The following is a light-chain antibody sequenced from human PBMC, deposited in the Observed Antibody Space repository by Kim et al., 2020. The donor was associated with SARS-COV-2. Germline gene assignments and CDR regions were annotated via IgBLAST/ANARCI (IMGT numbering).Light chain of an antibody. CDR3: QQYNNWPLT. V-gene: IGKV3-15*01. CDR1: QSVSSK. Sequence: SPGERATLSCRTSQSVSSKLAWYQQKPGQPPRLLIYGGSTRATGIPARFSGSGSGTEFTLTISSLQSEDFAAYYCQQYNNWPLTFGGGTKVDIK. CDR2: GGS. J-gene: IGKJ4*01.